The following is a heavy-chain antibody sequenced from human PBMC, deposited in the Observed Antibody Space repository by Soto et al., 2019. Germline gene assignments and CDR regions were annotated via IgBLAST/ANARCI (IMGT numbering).Heavy chain of an antibody. Sequence: GGSLRLSCSVSGFTFRSHSMHWVRQAPCKGLEWLAVISFDGSNKYYADSVKGRFTVSRDNSKNTLYLQMNSLRAEDTAVYYCAKEKISTSCCNWFDPWGQGTLVTVSS. CDR3: AKEKISTSCCNWFDP. J-gene: IGHJ5*02. D-gene: IGHD2-2*01. CDR2: ISFDGSNK. V-gene: IGHV3-30*04. CDR1: GFTFRSHS.